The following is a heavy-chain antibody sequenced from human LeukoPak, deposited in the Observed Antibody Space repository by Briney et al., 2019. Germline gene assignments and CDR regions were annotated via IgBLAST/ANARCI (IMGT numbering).Heavy chain of an antibody. V-gene: IGHV3-23*01. D-gene: IGHD6-19*01. CDR3: AKSRGVAGFDY. J-gene: IGHJ4*02. CDR2: ISGPGGST. CDR1: GFTFNIYG. Sequence: GGSLRLSCAASGFTFNIYGMSWVRQAPGKGLEWVSGISGPGGSTYYADSVKGRFTISRDNSKNTLYLQMNSLRAEDTAVYYCAKSRGVAGFDYWGQGTLVTVSS.